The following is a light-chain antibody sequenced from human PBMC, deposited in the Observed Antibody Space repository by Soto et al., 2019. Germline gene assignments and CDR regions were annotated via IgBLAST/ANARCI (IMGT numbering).Light chain of an antibody. V-gene: IGLV1-40*01. J-gene: IGLJ1*01. Sequence: QSVLTQPPSVSGAPGQRVTISRTGSSSNIGAGYDVHWYQQLPGTAPKLLIYGNSNRPSGVPDRFSGSKSGTSASLALTGLQAEDEADYYCQSYDSSLSVYVFGTGTKVTV. CDR1: SSNIGAGYD. CDR2: GNS. CDR3: QSYDSSLSVYV.